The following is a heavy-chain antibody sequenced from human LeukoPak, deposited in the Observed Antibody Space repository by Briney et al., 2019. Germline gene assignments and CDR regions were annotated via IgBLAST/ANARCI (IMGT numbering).Heavy chain of an antibody. CDR2: IFHSGNT. V-gene: IGHV4-59*08. Sequence: PSETLSLTCIVSGDSISSYYWSWIRQPPGKGLEWIGYIFHSGNTNYNPCLKSRVTMSIDTSKNQFSLRLSSVTAADTAVYYCERQPYTIGAYYFDYWGPGTLVSVSS. J-gene: IGHJ4*02. CDR3: ERQPYTIGAYYFDY. CDR1: GDSISSYY. D-gene: IGHD1-26*01.